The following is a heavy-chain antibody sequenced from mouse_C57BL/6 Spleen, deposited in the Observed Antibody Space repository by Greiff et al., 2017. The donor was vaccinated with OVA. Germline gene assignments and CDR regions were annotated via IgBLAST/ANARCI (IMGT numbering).Heavy chain of an antibody. Sequence: EVQLQQSGPGLVKPSQSLSLTCSVTGYSITSGYYWNWIRQFPGNKLEWMGYISYDGSNNYNPSLKNRISITRDTSKNQFFLKLNSVTTEDTATYYCARGGGGYYDYDGGFDYWGQGTTLTVSS. CDR2: ISYDGSN. CDR3: ARGGGGYYDYDGGFDY. J-gene: IGHJ2*01. CDR1: GYSITSGYY. D-gene: IGHD2-4*01. V-gene: IGHV3-6*01.